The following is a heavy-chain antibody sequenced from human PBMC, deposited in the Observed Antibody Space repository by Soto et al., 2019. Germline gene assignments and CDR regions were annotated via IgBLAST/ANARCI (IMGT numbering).Heavy chain of an antibody. D-gene: IGHD6-19*01. Sequence: EPLSLTCAVYCGSLSGYYWTWIRQPPGKGLEWIGEINHSGSTNYNTSLKSRVTISVDTSKNQFSLKLSSVTAADTDVYYCARNKQWRPDYWGQGTLVTVSS. CDR3: ARNKQWRPDY. CDR1: CGSLSGYY. V-gene: IGHV4-34*01. J-gene: IGHJ4*02. CDR2: INHSGST.